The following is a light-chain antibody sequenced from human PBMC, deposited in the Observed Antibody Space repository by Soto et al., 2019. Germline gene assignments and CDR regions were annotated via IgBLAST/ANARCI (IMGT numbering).Light chain of an antibody. Sequence: QSALTQPPSASGSPGQSVTISCTGTSSDVGAYNYVSWYQQHAGKAPKLVIYEVTKRPSGVPDRFSGSKSANTASLTVSGLQAEDEADYYCSSFAASNTWVFGGGTQVPVL. J-gene: IGLJ3*02. CDR3: SSFAASNTWV. V-gene: IGLV2-8*01. CDR1: SSDVGAYNY. CDR2: EVT.